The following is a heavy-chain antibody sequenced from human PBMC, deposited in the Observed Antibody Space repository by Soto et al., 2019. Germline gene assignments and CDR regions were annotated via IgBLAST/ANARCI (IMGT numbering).Heavy chain of an antibody. J-gene: IGHJ6*02. V-gene: IGHV3-7*04. D-gene: IGHD6-13*01. Sequence: EVQLVESGGGLVQPGGSLRLSCAASGFTFSSYWMSWVRQAPGKGLEWVANIKQDGSEKYYVDSVKGRFTISRDNAKNSLYLQMNSLRAEDTAVYYCARGARETQLVLYYYYGMDVWGQGTTVTVSS. CDR2: IKQDGSEK. CDR1: GFTFSSYW. CDR3: ARGARETQLVLYYYYGMDV.